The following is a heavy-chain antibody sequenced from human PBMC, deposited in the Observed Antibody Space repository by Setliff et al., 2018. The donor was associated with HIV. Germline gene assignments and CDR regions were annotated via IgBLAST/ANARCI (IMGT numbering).Heavy chain of an antibody. D-gene: IGHD6-19*01. Sequence: SLTCSVSGGSINTSSYYWAWVRQPPGNELEWIGSIYHDGTTHYRSSLRSRAAISIDTSKSQISLKVRSVTAADTAVYFCAGHPVTSGWLSLNWFDPWGQGILVTVSS. CDR2: IYHDGTT. V-gene: IGHV4-39*07. CDR1: GGSINTSSYY. CDR3: AGHPVTSGWLSLNWFDP. J-gene: IGHJ5*01.